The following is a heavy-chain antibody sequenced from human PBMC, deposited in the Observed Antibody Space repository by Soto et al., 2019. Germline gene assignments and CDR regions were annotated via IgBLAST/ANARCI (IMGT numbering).Heavy chain of an antibody. CDR3: TRGRGTPTVPSYFDY. D-gene: IGHD4-17*01. CDR1: GFTFGDYA. Sequence: EVQLVESGGGLVQPGRSLRLSCTASGFTFGDYAMSWVRQAPGKGLEWVGFIRSKAYGGTTEYAASVKGRFTISRDDSKSIAYLQMNSLKTEDTAVYYCTRGRGTPTVPSYFDYWGQGTLVTVSS. J-gene: IGHJ4*02. CDR2: IRSKAYGGTT. V-gene: IGHV3-49*04.